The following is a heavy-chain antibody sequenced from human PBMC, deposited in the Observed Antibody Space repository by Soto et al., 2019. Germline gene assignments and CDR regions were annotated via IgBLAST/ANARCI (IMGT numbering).Heavy chain of an antibody. CDR2: IIPILGIA. D-gene: IGHD4-17*01. CDR3: ASSPWGTVDDAFDT. CDR1: GGTFSSYT. V-gene: IGHV1-69*02. J-gene: IGHJ3*02. Sequence: QVQLVQSGAEVKKPGSSVKVSCKASGGTFSSYTISWVRQAPGQGLEWMGRIIPILGIANYAQKFQGRVTITADKSTSTAYMELSSLRSEDTAVYYCASSPWGTVDDAFDTWGQGTMVTVSS.